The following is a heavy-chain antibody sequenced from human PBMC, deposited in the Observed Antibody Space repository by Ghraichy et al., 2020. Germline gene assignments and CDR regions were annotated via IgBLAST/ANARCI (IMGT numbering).Heavy chain of an antibody. V-gene: IGHV4-4*02. CDR2: IYYSGST. CDR3: ARDLGGYDSSGYQPLDY. J-gene: IGHJ4*02. Sequence: SETLSLTCAVSGGSISSSNWWSWVRQPPGKGLEWIGEIYYSGSTNYNPSLKSRVTISVDKSKNQFSLKLSSVTAADTAVYYCARDLGGYDSSGYQPLDYWGQGTLVTVSS. CDR1: GGSISSSNW. D-gene: IGHD3-22*01.